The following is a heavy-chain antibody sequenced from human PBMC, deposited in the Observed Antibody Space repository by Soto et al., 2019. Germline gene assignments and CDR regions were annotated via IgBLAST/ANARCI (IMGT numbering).Heavy chain of an antibody. D-gene: IGHD4-17*01. CDR2: IWYDGSNK. Sequence: ESGGGVVQPGRSLRLSCAASGFTFSSYGMHWVRQAPGKGLEWVAVIWYDGSNKYYADSVKGRFTISRDNSKNTLYLQMNSLRAEDTAVYYCATRSGEDYGDYWYFDLWGRGTLVTVSS. J-gene: IGHJ2*01. CDR1: GFTFSSYG. V-gene: IGHV3-33*01. CDR3: ATRSGEDYGDYWYFDL.